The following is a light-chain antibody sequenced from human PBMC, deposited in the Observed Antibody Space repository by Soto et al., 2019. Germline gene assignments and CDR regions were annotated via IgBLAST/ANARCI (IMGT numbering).Light chain of an antibody. CDR3: QQSYQIPFT. CDR2: AAS. CDR1: QAISTY. Sequence: DIQVTQSPSSLPASIGDEVTITCRASQAISTYLHWYQQKPGKAPKLLIYAASNLENGVPSRFSGSGSGTDFTLTISSLQPEDFATFYCQQSYQIPFTFGPGPKVDIK. J-gene: IGKJ3*01. V-gene: IGKV1-39*01.